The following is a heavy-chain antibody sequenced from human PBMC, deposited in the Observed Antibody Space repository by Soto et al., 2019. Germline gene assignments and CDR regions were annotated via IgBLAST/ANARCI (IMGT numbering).Heavy chain of an antibody. CDR3: ERGGYCVSPTCYSFNAFDI. Sequence: EVQLVESGGGLVQPGGSLRLSCAASGFTFSNYEMNWVRQAPGKGLEWISYISSSVSTIYYADSVRVRFTISRDNAKNSLYLQMDSQRAEDSTVYYCERGGYCVSPTCYSFNAFDIWGQGTVVSVSS. CDR2: ISSSVSTI. J-gene: IGHJ3*02. CDR1: GFTFSNYE. D-gene: IGHD2-2*02. V-gene: IGHV3-48*03.